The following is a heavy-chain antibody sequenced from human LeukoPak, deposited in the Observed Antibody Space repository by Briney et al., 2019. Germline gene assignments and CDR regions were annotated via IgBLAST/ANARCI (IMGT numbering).Heavy chain of an antibody. V-gene: IGHV4-59*08. CDR1: GGSISSYY. CDR2: IYYSGST. CDR3: ASALWSSKWELPSY. D-gene: IGHD1-26*01. J-gene: IGHJ4*02. Sequence: SETLSLTCTVSGGSISSYYWSWIPQPPGKGLEWIGYIYYSGSTNYNPSLKSRVTISVDTSKNQFSLKLSSVTAADTAVYYCASALWSSKWELPSYWGQGTLVTVSS.